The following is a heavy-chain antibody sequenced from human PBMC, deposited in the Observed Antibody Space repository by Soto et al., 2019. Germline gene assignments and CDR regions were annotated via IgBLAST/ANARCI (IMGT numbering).Heavy chain of an antibody. Sequence: SGPTLVNPTETLTLTCTISGFSLSNGRMGVSWIRQPPGRALEWLAHFFSDVERSYSTSMQSRLTMSQDTSGTQVVLTMTNMDPQDTGTNFCARMNADSDSHYYAMDVWGPGTPVTVSS. CDR3: ARMNADSDSHYYAMDV. D-gene: IGHD4-17*01. CDR1: GFSLSNGRMG. CDR2: FFSDVER. J-gene: IGHJ6*02. V-gene: IGHV2-26*03.